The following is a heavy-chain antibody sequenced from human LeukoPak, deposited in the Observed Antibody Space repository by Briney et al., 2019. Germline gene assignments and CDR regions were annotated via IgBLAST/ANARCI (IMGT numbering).Heavy chain of an antibody. CDR1: GYTFTSYY. CDR3: ARAVAGTEGYYYYYYMDV. CDR2: INPSGGST. Sequence: ASVKVSCKASGYTFTSYYMHWVRQAPGQGLEWMGIINPSGGSTSYAQKFQGRVTMTRDTSTSTVYMELSSLRSEDTAVYYCARAVAGTEGYYYYYYMDVWGKGTTVTISS. V-gene: IGHV1-46*01. J-gene: IGHJ6*03. D-gene: IGHD6-19*01.